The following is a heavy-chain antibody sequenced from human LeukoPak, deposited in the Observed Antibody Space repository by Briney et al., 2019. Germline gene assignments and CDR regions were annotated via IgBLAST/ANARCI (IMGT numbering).Heavy chain of an antibody. V-gene: IGHV4-59*02. CDR1: GGSVSGYY. J-gene: IGHJ5*02. CDR3: ARDREYSSSGLVWFDP. D-gene: IGHD6-6*01. CDR2: IYYSGST. Sequence: PSQTLFLTCTVSGGSVSGYYWSWIRQPPGKGLEWFGCIYYSGSTNYNPSLKSRVPISVDTSENQFSLKLTSVTAADTAVYYCARDREYSSSGLVWFDPWGHGILVTVSS.